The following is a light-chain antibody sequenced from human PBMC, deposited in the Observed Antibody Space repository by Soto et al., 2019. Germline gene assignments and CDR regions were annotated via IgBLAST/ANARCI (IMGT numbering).Light chain of an antibody. V-gene: IGLV2-14*03. CDR1: SSDVGGYNS. CDR3: SSYISSGTRV. CDR2: DVS. Sequence: QSALTQPASVSGSPGQSITISCTGTSSDVGGYNSVSWYQQHPGKAPKLMIYDVSYRPSGVSDRFSGSKSGNTASLTISGLQAEDEADYYCSSYISSGTRVFGGGTKLTVL. J-gene: IGLJ3*02.